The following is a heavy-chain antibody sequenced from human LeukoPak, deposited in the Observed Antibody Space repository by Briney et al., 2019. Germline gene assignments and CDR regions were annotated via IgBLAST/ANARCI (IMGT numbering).Heavy chain of an antibody. Sequence: GESLKISYKGSGYSFTSYWIGWVRQMPGKGLEWMGIIYPGDSDTRYSPSFQGQVTISADKSISTAYLQWSSLKASDTAMYYCATRSGWYSDAFDIWGQGTMVTVSS. CDR2: IYPGDSDT. CDR1: GYSFTSYW. D-gene: IGHD6-19*01. J-gene: IGHJ3*02. V-gene: IGHV5-51*01. CDR3: ATRSGWYSDAFDI.